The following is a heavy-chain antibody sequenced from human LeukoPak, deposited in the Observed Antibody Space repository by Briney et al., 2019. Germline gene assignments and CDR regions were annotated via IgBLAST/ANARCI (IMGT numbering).Heavy chain of an antibody. CDR2: ISSNGGST. CDR1: GFTFSSYA. CDR3: ARWSPVAFDI. J-gene: IGHJ3*02. Sequence: PGGSPRLSCAASGFTFSSYAMHWVRQAPGKGLEYVSAISSNGGSTYYANSVKGRFTISRDNSKNTLYLQMGSLRAEDMAVYYCARWSPVAFDIWGQGTMVTVSS. V-gene: IGHV3-64*01.